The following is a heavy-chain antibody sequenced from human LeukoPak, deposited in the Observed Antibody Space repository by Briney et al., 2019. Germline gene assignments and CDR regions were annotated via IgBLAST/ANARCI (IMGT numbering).Heavy chain of an antibody. V-gene: IGHV1-46*01. Sequence: ASVKVSCKASGYTFSNYCVHWVRQAPGQGLEWMGILNPTYDIPIYAQTFEGRVTMTRDMSTSTVYLELSTLTSDDTAVYYCARRIDGGSGIVVVTAFDPWGQGTLVTVSS. CDR3: ARRIDGGSGIVVVTAFDP. CDR1: GYTFSNYC. D-gene: IGHD2-21*02. CDR2: LNPTYDIP. J-gene: IGHJ5*02.